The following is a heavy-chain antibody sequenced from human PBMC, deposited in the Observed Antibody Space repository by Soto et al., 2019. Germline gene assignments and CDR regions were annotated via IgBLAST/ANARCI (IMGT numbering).Heavy chain of an antibody. CDR1: GYTFTSYG. CDR3: ASTRRPYNYDSSGSHFDY. J-gene: IGHJ4*02. Sequence: QVQLVQSGAEVKKPGASVKVSCKASGYTFTSYGISWVRQAPGQGLEWMGWISAYNGNTNYAQKLQGRVTMTTDTSTSTAYMELRSLRSDDTAVYYCASTRRPYNYDSSGSHFDYWGQGTLVTVSS. CDR2: ISAYNGNT. D-gene: IGHD3-22*01. V-gene: IGHV1-18*04.